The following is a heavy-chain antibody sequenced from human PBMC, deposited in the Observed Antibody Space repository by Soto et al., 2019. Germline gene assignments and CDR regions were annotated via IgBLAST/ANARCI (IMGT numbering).Heavy chain of an antibody. CDR2: IYYSGST. V-gene: IGHV4-31*03. Sequence: PSDTLSLTCTVSGGSISSGGYYWSWIRQHPGKGLEWIGYIYYSGSTYYNPSLKSRVTISVDTSKNQFSLKLSSVTAADTAVYYCARVDVGYCSGGSCYNYYYYGMDVWGQGTTVTVSS. J-gene: IGHJ6*02. D-gene: IGHD2-15*01. CDR1: GGSISSGGYY. CDR3: ARVDVGYCSGGSCYNYYYYGMDV.